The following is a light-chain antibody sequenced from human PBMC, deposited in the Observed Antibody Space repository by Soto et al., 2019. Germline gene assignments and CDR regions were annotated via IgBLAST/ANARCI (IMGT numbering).Light chain of an antibody. V-gene: IGKV1-5*03. CDR3: QQYNDNWT. J-gene: IGKJ1*01. Sequence: DIQMTQSPSTLSAYVGDRVTITCRASQSISSWLAWYQQKPGKAPRLLIYKASNLESEVPSRFSGSGSGTEFTLTISSLQPDDSATYYCQQYNDNWTFGQGTKVDIK. CDR1: QSISSW. CDR2: KAS.